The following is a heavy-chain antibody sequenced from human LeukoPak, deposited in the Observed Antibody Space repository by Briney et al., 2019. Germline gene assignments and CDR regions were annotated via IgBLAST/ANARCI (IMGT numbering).Heavy chain of an antibody. D-gene: IGHD1-26*01. CDR2: ISYDGSNK. CDR1: GFTFSSYA. CDR3: TRLGPMDV. J-gene: IGHJ6*02. V-gene: IGHV3-30-3*01. Sequence: GRSLRLSCAASGFTFSSYAMHWVRQAPGKGLEWVAVISYDGSNKYYADSVKGRFTISRDNSKNTLYLQMNSLRAEDTAVYYCTRLGPMDVWGQGTTVTVSS.